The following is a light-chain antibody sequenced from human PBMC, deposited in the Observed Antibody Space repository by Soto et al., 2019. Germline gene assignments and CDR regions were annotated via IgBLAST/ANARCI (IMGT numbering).Light chain of an antibody. J-gene: IGKJ4*01. CDR1: QSVLYSSNNKNY. CDR2: WAS. V-gene: IGKV4-1*01. CDR3: QQHYSDPLT. Sequence: DIVMTQSPDSLAVSLGERATINCKSSQSVLYSSNNKNYLVWYQQKPGQPPKLLIYWASTRGSGVPDRFSGSGSGTDFTLTISSLQAEDVAVYYCQQHYSDPLTFGGGTKVEIK.